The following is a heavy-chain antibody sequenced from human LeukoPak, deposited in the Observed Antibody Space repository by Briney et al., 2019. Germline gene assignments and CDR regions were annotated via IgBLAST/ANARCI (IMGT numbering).Heavy chain of an antibody. CDR3: ARAGGAMVRGPNRWFDP. CDR1: GYTFTGYY. D-gene: IGHD3-10*01. CDR2: INTNTGNP. V-gene: IGHV7-4-1*01. Sequence: GASVKVSCKASGYTFTGYYMHWVRQAPGQGLEWMGWINTNTGNPTYAPGFTGRFVFSLDTSVSTAYLQICSLKAEDTAVYYCARAGGAMVRGPNRWFDPWGQGTLVTVSS. J-gene: IGHJ5*02.